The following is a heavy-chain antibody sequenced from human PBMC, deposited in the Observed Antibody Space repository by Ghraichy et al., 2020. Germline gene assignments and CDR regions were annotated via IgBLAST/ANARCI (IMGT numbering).Heavy chain of an antibody. V-gene: IGHV3-23*01. Sequence: GGSLRLSCGASGFTFSTYAMSWVRQAPGKGLEWVSGISGTGGNTYYTDSVKGRFTISRDNSKNTLYLQMNILRAEDTAVYYCAKDQIVSGRGVKQGPNPYSYAMDVWGQGTTVTVSS. CDR3: AKDQIVSGRGVKQGPNPYSYAMDV. CDR2: ISGTGGNT. D-gene: IGHD3-10*01. J-gene: IGHJ6*02. CDR1: GFTFSTYA.